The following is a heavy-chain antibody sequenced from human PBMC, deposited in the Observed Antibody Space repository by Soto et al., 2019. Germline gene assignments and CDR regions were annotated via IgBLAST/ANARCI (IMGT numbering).Heavy chain of an antibody. D-gene: IGHD2-8*02. J-gene: IGHJ4*02. Sequence: SETLSLTCTVSGGSISYYDWSWIRQPPGKGLEWIGSIYYTGNTNYNSSLKRRVTMSLDTSKNQFSLKLNSVTAADTAVYYCATQGTTGLTARYFDYWGQGTLVTVSS. CDR1: GGSISYYD. CDR3: ATQGTTGLTARYFDY. CDR2: IYYTGNT. V-gene: IGHV4-59*08.